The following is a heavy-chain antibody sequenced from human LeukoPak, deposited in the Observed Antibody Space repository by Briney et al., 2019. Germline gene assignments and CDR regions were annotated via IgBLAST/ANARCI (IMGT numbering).Heavy chain of an antibody. CDR1: GITFTSYA. CDR3: AKGVPDGGNFDY. J-gene: IGHJ4*02. Sequence: PGGSLRLSCAASGITFTSYAMSWVRQAPGKGLEWVSAVSGSGASTYYADSVKGRFTISRDNSKNTLYLKMNSLRAEDTAVYYCAKGVPDGGNFDYWGQGTLVTVSS. CDR2: VSGSGAST. V-gene: IGHV3-23*01. D-gene: IGHD3-16*01.